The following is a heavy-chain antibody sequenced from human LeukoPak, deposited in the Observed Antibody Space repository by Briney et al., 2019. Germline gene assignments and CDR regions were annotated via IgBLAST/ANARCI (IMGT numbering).Heavy chain of an antibody. Sequence: PSETLSLTCAVYGGSFSGYYWSWVRQPPGKGREWIGEINHSGSTNYNPSLKSRVTISVDTSKNQFSLKLSSVTAADTAVYYCARASATVNSTPFDYWGQGTLVTVSS. V-gene: IGHV4-34*01. CDR1: GGSFSGYY. CDR3: ARASATVNSTPFDY. D-gene: IGHD5-12*01. J-gene: IGHJ4*02. CDR2: INHSGST.